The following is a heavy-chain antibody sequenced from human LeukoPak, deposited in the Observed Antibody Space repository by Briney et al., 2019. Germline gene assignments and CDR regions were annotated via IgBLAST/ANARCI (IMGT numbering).Heavy chain of an antibody. V-gene: IGHV4-59*12. Sequence: GSLRLSCAGFGFTFSSYSMNWIRQPPGKGLEWIGYIYNSGSTNYNPSLKSRVTIPVDTSKNQFSLKLSSVTAADTAVYYCARGIRLYSSPGGRRDNWFDPWGQGTLVTVSS. CDR3: ARGIRLYSSPGGRRDNWFDP. J-gene: IGHJ5*02. CDR1: GFTFSSYS. D-gene: IGHD6-13*01. CDR2: IYNSGST.